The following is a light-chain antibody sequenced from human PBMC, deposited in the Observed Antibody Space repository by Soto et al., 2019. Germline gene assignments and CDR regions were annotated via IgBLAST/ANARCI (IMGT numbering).Light chain of an antibody. CDR2: GAA. Sequence: DIVLTQSPGTLSLSPGERATLSCRASQSVSSSYLAWYQQKPGQAPRLLIYGAATRATGIPDRFSGSGSGAEFTLTISRLEPDDFAVYYCQQYGSSPRVSFGPGTKVDIK. V-gene: IGKV3-20*01. CDR1: QSVSSSY. CDR3: QQYGSSPRVS. J-gene: IGKJ3*01.